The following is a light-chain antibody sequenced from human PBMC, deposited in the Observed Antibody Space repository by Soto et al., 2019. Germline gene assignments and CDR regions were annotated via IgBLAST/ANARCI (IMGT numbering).Light chain of an antibody. J-gene: IGKJ4*01. Sequence: DIQLTQSPSFLSASVGDRVTITCRASQGISSYLAWYQQKPGEAPKLLIYAAFTLQSGVPSRFSGSGSGTEFTLTISSLQPEDFATYYCQQLNSYLPLTFGGGTKVEIK. CDR3: QQLNSYLPLT. CDR1: QGISSY. CDR2: AAF. V-gene: IGKV1-9*01.